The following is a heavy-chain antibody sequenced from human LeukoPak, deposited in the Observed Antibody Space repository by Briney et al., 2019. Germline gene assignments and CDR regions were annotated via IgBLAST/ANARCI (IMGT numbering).Heavy chain of an antibody. Sequence: GGSLRLSCAASGFTFSSYAMHWVRQAPGKGLEWVAVISYDGSNKYYADSVKGRFTISRDNSKNTLYLQMNSLRAEDTAVYYCAKDAILYYYDSSGTFDYWGQGTLVTVSS. CDR1: GFTFSSYA. CDR3: AKDAILYYYDSSGTFDY. CDR2: ISYDGSNK. V-gene: IGHV3-30-3*01. D-gene: IGHD3-22*01. J-gene: IGHJ4*02.